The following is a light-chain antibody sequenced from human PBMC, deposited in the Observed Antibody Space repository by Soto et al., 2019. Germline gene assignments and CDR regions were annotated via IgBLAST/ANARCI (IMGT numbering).Light chain of an antibody. J-gene: IGLJ3*02. V-gene: IGLV1-40*01. CDR2: GNS. Sequence: QSVLTQPPSVSGAPGQRVTISCTGSSSNIGAGYDVHWYQQLPGTAPKLLIYGNSNRPSGVPDRFSVSKSGSSASRAITGLQAEDEADDYCQSYDSSLSVWVFGGGTKLTVL. CDR1: SSNIGAGYD. CDR3: QSYDSSLSVWV.